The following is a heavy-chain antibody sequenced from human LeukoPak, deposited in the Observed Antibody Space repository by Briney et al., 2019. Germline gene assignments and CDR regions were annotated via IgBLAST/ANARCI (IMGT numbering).Heavy chain of an antibody. J-gene: IGHJ2*01. CDR3: ARDRTTYGSGPRYFDL. CDR2: ISAYNANT. D-gene: IGHD3-10*01. CDR1: GYTFTSYG. V-gene: IGHV1-18*01. Sequence: GASVKVSCKASGYTFTSYGFNWVRQAPGQGLEWMGWISAYNANTNYAQKLQGRVTMTTDTSTSTAYMELRSLRSDDTAVYYCARDRTTYGSGPRYFDLWGRGTLVTVSS.